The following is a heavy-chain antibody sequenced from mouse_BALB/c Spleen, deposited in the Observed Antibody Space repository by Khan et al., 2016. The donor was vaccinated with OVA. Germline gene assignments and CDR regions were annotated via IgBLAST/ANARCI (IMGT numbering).Heavy chain of an antibody. V-gene: IGHV2-3*01. J-gene: IGHJ3*01. CDR1: GFSLTSYG. CDR2: IWGDGST. CDR3: ALYYYGRAWFAY. D-gene: IGHD1-1*01. Sequence: QVQLQQSGPGLVAPSQSLSITCTVSGFSLTSYGVGWVRQPPGKGLEWLGVIWGDGSTNYHSAHISRLNINKDYSKSQVFLKLNSLQTDDTATYYCALYYYGRAWFAYWGQGTLVTVSA.